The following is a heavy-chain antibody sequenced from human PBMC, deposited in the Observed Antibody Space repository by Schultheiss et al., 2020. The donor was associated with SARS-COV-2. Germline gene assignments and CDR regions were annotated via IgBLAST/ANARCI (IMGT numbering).Heavy chain of an antibody. V-gene: IGHV4-59*12. J-gene: IGHJ4*02. CDR3: ARDYTSSSGSFDY. Sequence: SETLSLTCTVSGGSISSYYWSWIRQPPGKGLEWIGYIYYSGSTNYNPSLKSRVTVSLDTSKNQFSLKLSSVTAADTAVYYCARDYTSSSGSFDYWGQGTLVTVSS. D-gene: IGHD6-6*01. CDR1: GGSISSYY. CDR2: IYYSGST.